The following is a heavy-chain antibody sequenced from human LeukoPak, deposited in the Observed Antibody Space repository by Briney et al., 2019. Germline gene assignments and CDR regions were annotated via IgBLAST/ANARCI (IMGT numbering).Heavy chain of an antibody. CDR2: KSKTDGGTT. V-gene: IGHV3-15*01. J-gene: IGHJ4*02. D-gene: IGHD2-15*01. CDR3: MWDIVAIVDGTEFDY. Sequence: KSKTDGGTTDYAAPVKGRFTISRDDSKNTLYLQMNSLKIEDTAVYYCMWDIVAIVDGTEFDYWGQGTLVTVSS.